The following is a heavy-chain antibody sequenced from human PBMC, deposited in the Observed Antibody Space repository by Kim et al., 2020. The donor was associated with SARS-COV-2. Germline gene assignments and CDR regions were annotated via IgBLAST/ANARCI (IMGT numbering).Heavy chain of an antibody. CDR3: ARSGIAEAATDY. CDR2: IYNSVST. V-gene: IGHV4-39*01. D-gene: IGHD6-13*01. CDR1: GGSISSRSDY. J-gene: IGHJ4*02. Sequence: SETLSLTCSVSGGSISSRSDYWGWIRQPPGKGLEWIGSIYNSVSTYYNPSLKSRVTISVDTSKNQFSLKLSSVTAADTAVYYCARSGIAEAATDYWGQGTRVTVSS.